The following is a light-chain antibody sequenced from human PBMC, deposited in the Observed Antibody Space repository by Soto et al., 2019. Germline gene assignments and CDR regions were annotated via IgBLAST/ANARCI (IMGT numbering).Light chain of an antibody. CDR3: QQYGSSSWT. CDR1: QSVSSTY. V-gene: IGKV3-20*01. J-gene: IGKJ1*01. Sequence: EIVLTQSPGTLSFSPGERATLSCRASQSVSSTYLAWYQQQPGQAPRLLIYGASNRATGIPDRFSGSGSGTDFTLTISRLEPEDFAVYYCQQYGSSSWTFGQGTKVEIK. CDR2: GAS.